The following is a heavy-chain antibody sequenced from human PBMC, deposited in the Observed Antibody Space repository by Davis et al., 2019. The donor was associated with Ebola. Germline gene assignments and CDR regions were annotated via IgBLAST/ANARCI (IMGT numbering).Heavy chain of an antibody. Sequence: GESLKISCAASGFTFSSYCMSWVRQAPGKGLVWVSRINSDGSSTSYADSVKGRFTISRDNAKNTLYLQMNSLRAEDTAVYYCAKSGLSFGVVKYHYGMDVWGKGTTVTVSS. J-gene: IGHJ6*04. CDR1: GFTFSSYC. CDR3: AKSGLSFGVVKYHYGMDV. D-gene: IGHD3-3*01. CDR2: INSDGSST. V-gene: IGHV3-74*01.